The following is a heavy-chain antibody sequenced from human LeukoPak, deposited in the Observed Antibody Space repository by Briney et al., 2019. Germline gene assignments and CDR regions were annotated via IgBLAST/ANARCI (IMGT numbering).Heavy chain of an antibody. Sequence: PSQTLSLTCTVSGDSITSGDYHWTWIRQPAGKGLEWIGLIYNSGSTNYNPSLKSRVTISVDTSKNQFSLKLSSVTAADTAVYYCTRYFDRWGRGTLVTVSS. J-gene: IGHJ2*01. CDR2: IYNSGST. V-gene: IGHV4-61*02. CDR3: TRYFDR. CDR1: GDSITSGDYH.